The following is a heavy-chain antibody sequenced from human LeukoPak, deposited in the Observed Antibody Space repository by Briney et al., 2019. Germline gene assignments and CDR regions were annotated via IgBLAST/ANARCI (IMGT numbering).Heavy chain of an antibody. V-gene: IGHV3-23*01. D-gene: IGHD3-22*01. CDR1: GFTFNSYA. Sequence: GGSLRLSCAASGFTFNSYAMSWDRQAPGKGLEWVSAISGSGGSTYYADSVKGRFTISRDNSKNTLYLQMNSLRAEDTAVYYCAKSDYYDSSGYYKYYFDYWGQGTLVTVSS. CDR3: AKSDYYDSSGYYKYYFDY. CDR2: ISGSGGST. J-gene: IGHJ4*02.